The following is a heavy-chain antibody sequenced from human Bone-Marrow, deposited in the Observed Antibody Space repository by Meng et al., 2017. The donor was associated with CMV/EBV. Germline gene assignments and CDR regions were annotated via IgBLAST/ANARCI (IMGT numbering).Heavy chain of an antibody. Sequence: GESLKISCAASGFTFSSYSMNWVRQAPGKGLEWVSSISSSSSYIYYADSVKGRFTISRDNAKNSLYLQMNSLRAEDTAVYYCARDQREGAGWSGYYYGMDVWGQGTTVTVSS. D-gene: IGHD3-3*01. V-gene: IGHV3-21*01. CDR1: GFTFSSYS. J-gene: IGHJ6*02. CDR2: ISSSSSYI. CDR3: ARDQREGAGWSGYYYGMDV.